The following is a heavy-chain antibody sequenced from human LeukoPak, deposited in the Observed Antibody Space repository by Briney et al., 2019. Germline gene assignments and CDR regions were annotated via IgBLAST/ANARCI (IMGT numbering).Heavy chain of an antibody. D-gene: IGHD4-11*01. CDR3: AKDAQRGFDYSNSLQY. CDR1: GFIYSHYG. Sequence: GRSLRLSCAASGFIYSHYGMHWVRQAPGKGLEWAAVIWSDGSEKYYGDAVKGRFTISRDNSRNTLYLQMNSLRGEDTADYYCAKDAQRGFDYSNSLQYWGLGTLVTVSS. CDR2: IWSDGSEK. J-gene: IGHJ4*02. V-gene: IGHV3-33*04.